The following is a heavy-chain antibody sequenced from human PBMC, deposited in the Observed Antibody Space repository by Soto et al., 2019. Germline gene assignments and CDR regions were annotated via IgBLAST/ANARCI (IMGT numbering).Heavy chain of an antibody. CDR2: ISANNGKT. Sequence: QVELVQSGAEVKKPGASVKVSCKASGYTFSSYGITWVRRAPRQGLEWMGWISANNGKTKYAEKFQGRVTLTTDTSTSTAYMELRSLRSGDTALYYCARDGMVVPATFIANWGQGTLVTVSS. V-gene: IGHV1-18*04. CDR1: GYTFSSYG. CDR3: ARDGMVVPATFIAN. J-gene: IGHJ4*02. D-gene: IGHD1-26*01.